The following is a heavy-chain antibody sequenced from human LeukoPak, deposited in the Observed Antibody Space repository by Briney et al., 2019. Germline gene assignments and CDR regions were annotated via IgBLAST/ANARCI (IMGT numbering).Heavy chain of an antibody. CDR2: ISGDGGVT. D-gene: IGHD1-20*01. Sequence: GGSLRLSCAASGFSFDDFAMQWVRQAPGEGLDWVSLISGDGGVTFYADSVKGRFTISRDNSRNSLYLQMNSLRTEDTAFYYCGNDLTGVVGASIDWGQGTLVTVSS. CDR1: GFSFDDFA. J-gene: IGHJ4*02. V-gene: IGHV3-43*02. CDR3: GNDLTGVVGASID.